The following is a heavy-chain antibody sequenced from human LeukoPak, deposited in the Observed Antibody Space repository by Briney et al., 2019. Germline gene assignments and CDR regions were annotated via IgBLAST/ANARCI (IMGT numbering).Heavy chain of an antibody. V-gene: IGHV3-30*18. CDR2: ISYDGSNK. CDR1: GFTFSSYG. D-gene: IGHD2-15*01. Sequence: GGSLRLSCAASGFTFSSYGMHWVRQAPGKGLEWVAVISYDGSNKYYADSVKGRFTISRDNSKNTLYLQMNSLRAEDTAVYYCAKDIGGHYYYYYGMDVWGQGTTVTVSS. J-gene: IGHJ6*02. CDR3: AKDIGGHYYYYYGMDV.